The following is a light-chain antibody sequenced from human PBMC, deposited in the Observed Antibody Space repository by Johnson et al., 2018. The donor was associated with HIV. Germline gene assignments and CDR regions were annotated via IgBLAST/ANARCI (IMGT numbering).Light chain of an antibody. V-gene: IGLV1-51*01. Sequence: QSVLTQPPSVSAAPGQKVTISRSGSSCDIGNNYVSWHQQLPGTAPKLLIIDNNKRPSGIPDRISGSKSGTSATLGITGLQTGDEADYYCGTWDSSLSVYVFGTGTKVTVL. J-gene: IGLJ1*01. CDR3: GTWDSSLSVYV. CDR2: DNN. CDR1: SCDIGNNY.